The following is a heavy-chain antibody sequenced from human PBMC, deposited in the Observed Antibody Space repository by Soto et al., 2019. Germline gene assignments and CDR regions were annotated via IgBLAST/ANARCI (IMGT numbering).Heavy chain of an antibody. Sequence: ASVKVSCKASGYSFTDYHIHWVRQAPGQGLEWLGRINPKSGGTSTAQKFQGWVTMTTDTSISTASMELTRLTSDDTAIYYCARGDSTDCSKGVCSFFYNHDMDVWGPGTTVTVSS. J-gene: IGHJ6*02. CDR2: INPKSGGT. V-gene: IGHV1-2*04. CDR3: ARGDSTDCSKGVCSFFYNHDMDV. CDR1: GYSFTDYH. D-gene: IGHD2-8*01.